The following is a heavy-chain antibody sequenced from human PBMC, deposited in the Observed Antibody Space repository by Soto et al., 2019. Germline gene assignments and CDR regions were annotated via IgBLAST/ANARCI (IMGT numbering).Heavy chain of an antibody. J-gene: IGHJ4*02. V-gene: IGHV1-24*01. CDR3: ATVSSRITIFGVALDY. CDR2: FDPEDGET. CDR1: GYTLTELS. D-gene: IGHD3-3*01. Sequence: ASVKVSCKVSGYTLTELSMHWVRQAPGKGLEWMGGFDPEDGETIYAQKFQGRVTMTEDTSTDTAYMELSSLRSEDTAVYYCATVSSRITIFGVALDYWGQGTLVTVSS.